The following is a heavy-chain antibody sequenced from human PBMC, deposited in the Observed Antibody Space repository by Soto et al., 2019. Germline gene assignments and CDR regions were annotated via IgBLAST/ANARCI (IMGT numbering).Heavy chain of an antibody. CDR2: IWYDGSKK. Sequence: QVQLVASGGGVVQPGRSLRLSCAASGFTFSSYGMHWVRQAPGKGLEWVAVIWYDGSKKYYADSVKGRFTISRDNSENTLYLQMTSLRAEDTAVYYCARDRMGPIDYWGQGTLVTVSS. D-gene: IGHD2-15*01. CDR1: GFTFSSYG. J-gene: IGHJ4*02. CDR3: ARDRMGPIDY. V-gene: IGHV3-33*01.